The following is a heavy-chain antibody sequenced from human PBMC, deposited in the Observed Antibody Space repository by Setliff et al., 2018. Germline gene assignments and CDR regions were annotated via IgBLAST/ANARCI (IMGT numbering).Heavy chain of an antibody. D-gene: IGHD6-13*01. Sequence: PEPLSLTCTVSGGYISSYYWSWIRQPAGKGLEWIGRIYTSGSTNYNPSLKSRVTMSVDTSKNQFSLKLSPVTAADTAVYYCARAGGGSSFTAYYYYYYIDVWGKGTTVTVSS. CDR3: ARAGGGSSFTAYYYYYYIDV. CDR1: GGYISSYY. CDR2: IYTSGST. V-gene: IGHV4-4*07. J-gene: IGHJ6*03.